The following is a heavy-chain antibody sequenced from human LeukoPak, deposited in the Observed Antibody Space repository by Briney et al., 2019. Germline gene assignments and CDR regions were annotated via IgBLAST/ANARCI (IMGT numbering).Heavy chain of an antibody. Sequence: PSETLSLTCTVSGGSISSSSYYWGWIRQPPGKGLEWIGSIYYSGSTYYNPSLKSRVTISVDTSKNQFSLKLSSVTAADTAVYYCARGTFGEWELYNWFDPWGQGTLVTVSS. V-gene: IGHV4-39*01. CDR1: GGSISSSSYY. CDR3: ARGTFGEWELYNWFDP. CDR2: IYYSGST. D-gene: IGHD1-26*01. J-gene: IGHJ5*02.